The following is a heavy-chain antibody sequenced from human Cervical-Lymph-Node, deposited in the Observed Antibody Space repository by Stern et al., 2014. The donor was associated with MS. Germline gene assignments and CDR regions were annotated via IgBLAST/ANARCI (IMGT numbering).Heavy chain of an antibody. CDR1: GFSLSNSGVG. J-gene: IGHJ5*02. CDR3: AHSGTLAARINWFDP. D-gene: IGHD6-6*01. CDR2: IYWDDDK. V-gene: IGHV2-5*02. Sequence: QVTLKESGPTLVKPTQTLTLTCTFSGFSLSNSGVGVGWIRQPPGKALEWLALIYWDDDKRYSPSLKSRLTITKDTSKNQVVLTMTNMDPVDTATYYCAHSGTLAARINWFDPWGQGTLVTVSS.